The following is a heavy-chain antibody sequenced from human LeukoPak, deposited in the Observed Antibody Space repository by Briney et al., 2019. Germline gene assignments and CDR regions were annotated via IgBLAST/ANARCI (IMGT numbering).Heavy chain of an antibody. CDR3: ARGVAWNYAY. Sequence: PSETLSLTCAVYGGSLSGYYWSWIRQPPGKGLEWIGEINHSGSTNYNPSLKSRVTISADTSKNQFSLKLSSVTAADTAVYYCARGVAWNYAYWGQGTLVTVSS. CDR1: GGSLSGYY. D-gene: IGHD1-7*01. J-gene: IGHJ4*02. CDR2: INHSGST. V-gene: IGHV4-34*01.